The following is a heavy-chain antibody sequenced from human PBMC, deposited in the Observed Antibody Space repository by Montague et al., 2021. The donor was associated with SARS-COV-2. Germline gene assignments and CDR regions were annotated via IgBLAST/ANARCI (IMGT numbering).Heavy chain of an antibody. V-gene: IGHV4-39*02. CDR1: GGSISSSSYY. D-gene: IGHD4-11*01. Sequence: SETLSLTCTVSGGSISSSSYYWGWIRQPPGKGLEWIGSIYYSGSTYYNPSLKSRVTISVDTSENQFSLKLSSVTAADTAVYYCARDDYTPGDYYYYYGMDVWGQGTTVTVSS. J-gene: IGHJ6*02. CDR3: ARDDYTPGDYYYYYGMDV. CDR2: IYYSGST.